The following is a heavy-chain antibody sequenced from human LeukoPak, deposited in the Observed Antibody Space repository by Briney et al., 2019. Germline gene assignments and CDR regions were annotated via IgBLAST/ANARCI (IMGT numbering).Heavy chain of an antibody. D-gene: IGHD3-10*01. CDR3: AREFGELSRFDP. CDR2: IYYTGST. Sequence: PSETLSLTCTVSGGSIGSSNYYWGWIRQPPGKGLEWIGSIYYTGSTYYNPSLKSRVTISVDTSKNQFSLKLTSVTAADTAFYFCAREFGELSRFDPWGQGTLVTVSS. J-gene: IGHJ5*02. V-gene: IGHV4-39*07. CDR1: GGSIGSSNYY.